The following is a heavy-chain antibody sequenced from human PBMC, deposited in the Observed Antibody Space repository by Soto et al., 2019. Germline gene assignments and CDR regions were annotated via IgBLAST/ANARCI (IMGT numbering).Heavy chain of an antibody. CDR1: GGSISSGDYY. D-gene: IGHD3-9*01. Sequence: SETLSLTCTVSGGSISSGDYYWSWIRQPPGKGLEWIGYIYYSGSTYYNPSLKSRVTISVDTSKNQFSLKLSSVTAAETAVYYCARVHYVYDILTGYGYYYGMDVWGQGTTVTVSS. V-gene: IGHV4-30-4*01. CDR2: IYYSGST. J-gene: IGHJ6*02. CDR3: ARVHYVYDILTGYGYYYGMDV.